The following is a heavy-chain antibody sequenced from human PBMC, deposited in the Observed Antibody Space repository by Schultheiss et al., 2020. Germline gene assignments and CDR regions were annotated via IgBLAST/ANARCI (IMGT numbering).Heavy chain of an antibody. CDR2: ISAYNGNT. D-gene: IGHD3-22*01. CDR3: ARGVVVTGYYYYGMDV. V-gene: IGHV1-18*01. J-gene: IGHJ6*02. CDR1: GYTFTSYG. Sequence: ASVKVSCKASGYTFTSYGISWVRQAPGQGLEWMGWISAYNGNTNYAQKLQGRVTMTTDTSTSTAYMELRSLRSDDTAVYYCARGVVVTGYYYYGMDVWGQGTTVTVSS.